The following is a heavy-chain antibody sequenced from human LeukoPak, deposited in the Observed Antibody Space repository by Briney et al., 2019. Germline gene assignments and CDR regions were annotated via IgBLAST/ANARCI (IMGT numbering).Heavy chain of an antibody. CDR2: IKSKTDGGTT. CDR1: GFTFSNAW. J-gene: IGHJ4*02. Sequence: PGGSLRLSCAASGFTFSNAWMSWVRQAPGKGLEWVGRIKSKTDGGTTDYAAPVKGRFTISRDDSKNTLYLQMNSLKTEDTAVYYCTTDPYRLWPYEIDYWGQGTLVTVSS. V-gene: IGHV3-15*01. CDR3: TTDPYRLWPYEIDY. D-gene: IGHD5-18*01.